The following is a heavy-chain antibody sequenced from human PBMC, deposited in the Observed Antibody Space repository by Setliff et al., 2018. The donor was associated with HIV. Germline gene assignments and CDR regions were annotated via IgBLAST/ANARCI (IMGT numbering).Heavy chain of an antibody. J-gene: IGHJ6*03. CDR1: GGSLRRGNYY. V-gene: IGHV4-61*10. CDR3: ARGYPGIAVAGLSYYYYYYMDV. D-gene: IGHD6-19*01. Sequence: SETLSLTCTVSGGSLRRGNYYWSWIRQPAGEGLEWIGHISSTGSTNYNPSLKSRVTISVDTSKNQFSLKLSSVTAADTAVYYCARGYPGIAVAGLSYYYYYYMDVWGKGTTVTAP. CDR2: ISSTGST.